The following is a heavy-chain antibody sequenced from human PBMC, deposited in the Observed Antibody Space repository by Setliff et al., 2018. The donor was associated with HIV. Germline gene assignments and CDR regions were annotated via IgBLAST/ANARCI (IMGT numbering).Heavy chain of an antibody. CDR3: ARVGSYWTQFDY. D-gene: IGHD2-15*01. CDR2: ITGYNGNT. J-gene: IGHJ4*01. CDR1: GYIFTNYG. V-gene: IGHV1-18*01. Sequence: ASVKVSCKASGYIFTNYGISWVRQAPGQGLEWMGWITGYNGNTNYAEKFQGRVTMTIDTSTSTAYLELRSLRSEDTAVYYCARVGSYWTQFDYWGQGTLVTVS.